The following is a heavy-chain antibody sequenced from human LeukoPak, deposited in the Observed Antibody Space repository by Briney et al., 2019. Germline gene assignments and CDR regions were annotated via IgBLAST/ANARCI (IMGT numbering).Heavy chain of an antibody. Sequence: SETLSLTCAVYGGSFSGYYWSWIRQPPGKGLEWIGYIYYSGSTTYNPSLKSRVTISVDTSKNQFSLKLSSVTAADTAVYYCARSDSSDYFDYWGQGTLVTVSS. CDR1: GGSFSGYY. D-gene: IGHD3-22*01. V-gene: IGHV4-59*01. CDR2: IYYSGST. CDR3: ARSDSSDYFDY. J-gene: IGHJ4*02.